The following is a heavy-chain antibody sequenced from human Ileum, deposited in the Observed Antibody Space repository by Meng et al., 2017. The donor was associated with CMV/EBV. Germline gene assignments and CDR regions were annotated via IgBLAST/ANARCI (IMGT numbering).Heavy chain of an antibody. J-gene: IGHJ4*02. Sequence: AGFNFRNEAVHWGRQEAGKGREWVAVMSYDGNNQYFADAVKGRFTLSRDNSKNTVYLQMNSLRPEDTAVYYCARDDYGDAGAYFDYWGQGTLVTVSS. D-gene: IGHD4-17*01. CDR1: GFNFRNEA. CDR3: ARDDYGDAGAYFDY. V-gene: IGHV3-30-3*01. CDR2: MSYDGNNQ.